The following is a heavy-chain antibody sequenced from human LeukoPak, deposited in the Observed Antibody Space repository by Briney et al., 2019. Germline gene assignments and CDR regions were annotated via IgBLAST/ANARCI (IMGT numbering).Heavy chain of an antibody. CDR3: AKDHAGSGRAFEY. D-gene: IGHD3-10*01. CDR2: MLSYGIKT. V-gene: IGHV3-30*02. J-gene: IGHJ4*02. Sequence: GGSLRLSCATSGFTFRTTGGHWVRQAPGKGLEWVALMLSYGIKTYYADSVKGRFTVSRDSSKDILYLQMNSLRDDDTAMYYCAKDHAGSGRAFEYWSQGTRVTVSS. CDR1: GFTFRTTG.